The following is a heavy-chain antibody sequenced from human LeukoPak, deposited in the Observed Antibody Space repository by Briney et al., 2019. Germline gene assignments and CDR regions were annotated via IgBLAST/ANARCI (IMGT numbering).Heavy chain of an antibody. J-gene: IGHJ6*02. V-gene: IGHV3-21*01. CDR1: GFTFSSYS. CDR2: ISSSSSYI. D-gene: IGHD1/OR15-1a*01. Sequence: GGSLRLSCAASGFTFSSYSMNWVRQAPGKGLEWVSSISSSSSYIYYADSVKGRFTISRDNAKNSLYLQMNSLRAEDTAVYYCARDTNTRSYYCYGMDVWGQGTTVTVSS. CDR3: ARDTNTRSYYCYGMDV.